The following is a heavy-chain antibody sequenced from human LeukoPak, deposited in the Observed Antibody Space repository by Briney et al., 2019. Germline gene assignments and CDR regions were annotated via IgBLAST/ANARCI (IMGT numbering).Heavy chain of an antibody. CDR2: INPNSGGT. CDR1: GYTFTGYY. J-gene: IGHJ3*02. Sequence: ASVKVSCKASGYTFTGYYMHWVRQAPGQGLEWMGWINPNSGGTNCAQKFQGRVTMTRDTSINTAYMELSSLRFGDTAVYYCARNIWFGESADAFDIWGQGTMVTVSS. V-gene: IGHV1-2*02. CDR3: ARNIWFGESADAFDI. D-gene: IGHD3-10*01.